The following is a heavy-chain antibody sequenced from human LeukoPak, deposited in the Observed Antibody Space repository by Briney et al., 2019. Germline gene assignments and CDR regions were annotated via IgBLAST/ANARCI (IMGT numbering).Heavy chain of an antibody. Sequence: SETLSLTCTVSGDSIGSYFWSWIRQSPGKGLEWIGHIYHSGSTNYNPSLKSRVTISIGTSKNQFPLKLTSVTSADTAVYYCARDGPAYTSRWYDYYYGLDVWGQGTTVTVSS. J-gene: IGHJ6*02. CDR2: IYHSGST. CDR1: GDSIGSYF. V-gene: IGHV4-59*01. CDR3: ARDGPAYTSRWYDYYYGLDV. D-gene: IGHD2-2*01.